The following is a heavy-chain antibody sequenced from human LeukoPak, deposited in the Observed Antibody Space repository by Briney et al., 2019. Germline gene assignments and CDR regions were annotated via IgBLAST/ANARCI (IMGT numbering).Heavy chain of an antibody. D-gene: IGHD5-12*01. J-gene: IGHJ5*02. Sequence: SETLSLTRTVSGGSITNYYWSWIRQPAGKGREWIGRSYSSGTTIYNPSLKSRLTMSVDTSKNQFSMKLSSVTAADTAVYFCASGSSGYDPWGQGTLVTVSS. CDR3: ASGSSGYDP. V-gene: IGHV4-4*07. CDR1: GGSITNYY. CDR2: SYSSGTT.